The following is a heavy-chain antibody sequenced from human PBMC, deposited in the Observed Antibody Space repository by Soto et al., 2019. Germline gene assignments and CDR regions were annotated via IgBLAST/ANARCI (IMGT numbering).Heavy chain of an antibody. J-gene: IGHJ4*02. CDR2: ISYDGSNK. V-gene: IGHV3-30*18. CDR3: AKGRTITVAGPEFDD. CDR1: GFTFSNYG. D-gene: IGHD6-19*01. Sequence: HPGGSLRLSCAASGFTFSNYGMHWVRQAPGKGLEWVAVISYDGSNKYYADSVKGRFTISRDNSKNTLYLQMNSLRAEDTAVYYCAKGRTITVAGPEFDDWGQGTLVTVSS.